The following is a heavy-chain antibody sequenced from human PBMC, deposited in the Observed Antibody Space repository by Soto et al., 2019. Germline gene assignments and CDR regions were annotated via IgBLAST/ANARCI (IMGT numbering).Heavy chain of an antibody. CDR3: ARGPPLGY. J-gene: IGHJ4*02. CDR2: IYHSGST. CDR1: GGSLSRGGYF. Sequence: SETLPLTWAGSGGSLSRGGYFLGWIRQPPGKGLECIGYIYHSGSTYYSPSLKSRVTISVDRSKNQFSLKLSSVTAADTAVYYCARGPPLGYWGQGTLVTVSS. V-gene: IGHV4-30-2*01.